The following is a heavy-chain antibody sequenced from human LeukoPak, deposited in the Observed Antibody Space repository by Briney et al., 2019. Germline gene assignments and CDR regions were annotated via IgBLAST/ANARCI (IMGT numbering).Heavy chain of an antibody. CDR2: ISGSGGSI. Sequence: HPGGSLRLSCAASGLTFSSQAINWVRQAPGKGLEWVSGISGSGGSIYYADSVKGRFTISRDNSQNTLCLQMNSLRAEDTAVYYCAGHSYAHLPFHYWGQGTLVTVSS. CDR3: AGHSYAHLPFHY. J-gene: IGHJ4*02. V-gene: IGHV3-23*01. D-gene: IGHD5-18*01. CDR1: GLTFSSQA.